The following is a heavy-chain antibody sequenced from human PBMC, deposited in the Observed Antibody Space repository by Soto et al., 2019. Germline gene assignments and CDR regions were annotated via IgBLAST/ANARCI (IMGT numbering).Heavy chain of an antibody. J-gene: IGHJ6*02. CDR3: AKNMDYYYGRGSGNGHGV. CDR2: INPKFGDT. V-gene: IGHV1-2*02. Sequence: QVQLVQSGAEVKEPGDSVRVSCEASGYTFTAYYIHWVRRAPGQGLEWMGWINPKFGDTTYAQDFQGRVSMTRDMSISTVKMGLGRLTFDDTAINSCAKNMDYYYGRGSGNGHGVWGQGTTVTVFS. D-gene: IGHD3-10*02. CDR1: GYTFTAYY.